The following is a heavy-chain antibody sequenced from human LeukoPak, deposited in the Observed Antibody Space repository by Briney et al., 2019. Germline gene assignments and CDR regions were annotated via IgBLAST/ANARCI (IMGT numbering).Heavy chain of an antibody. CDR3: VRQDYYGSGRFDY. D-gene: IGHD3-10*01. Sequence: GGSLKLSCAASGFTFDDYAMHWVRQAPGRGLEWISGISWNSGSIGYADSVKGRFTISRDNAKNSLYLQTNSLRAEDTALYYCVRQDYYGSGRFDYWGQGTLVTVSS. CDR2: ISWNSGSI. V-gene: IGHV3-9*01. J-gene: IGHJ4*02. CDR1: GFTFDDYA.